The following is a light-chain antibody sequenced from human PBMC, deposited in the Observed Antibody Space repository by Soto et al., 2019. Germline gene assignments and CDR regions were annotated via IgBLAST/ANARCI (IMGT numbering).Light chain of an antibody. CDR3: HQYNYWPRS. CDR1: QDSDKY. Sequence: DIQMTQSPSSLSASVGDRVTITCQASQDSDKYLSWYQQKPGKAPKLLIYKASSLESGVPSRFSGSGSGTDFTLTISSLQSEDFALYYCHQYNYWPRSFGQGTKVDIK. CDR2: KAS. V-gene: IGKV1-5*03. J-gene: IGKJ1*01.